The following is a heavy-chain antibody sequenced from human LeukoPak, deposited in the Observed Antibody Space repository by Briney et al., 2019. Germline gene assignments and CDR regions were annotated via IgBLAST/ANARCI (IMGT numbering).Heavy chain of an antibody. V-gene: IGHV4-59*11. CDR3: ARYLRLYAFDI. CDR2: NYYSGST. CDR1: GGFISRHH. J-gene: IGHJ3*02. Sequence: SETLSLTCSVSGGFISRHHGSWLRHPPGKGLEWIGYNYYSGSTNYNPSLKSRVPISVDTSKNQFSLKLSSVSAADTGVYYCARYLRLYAFDIWGQGTMVTGSS.